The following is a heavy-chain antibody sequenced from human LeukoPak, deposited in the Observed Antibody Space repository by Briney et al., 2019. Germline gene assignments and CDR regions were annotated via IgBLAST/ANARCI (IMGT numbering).Heavy chain of an antibody. Sequence: SETLSLTCTVSGGSISSGGYYWSWIRQPPGKGLEWIGYIYHSGSTYYNPSLKSRVTISVDRSKNQFSLKLSSVTAADTAVYYCARTTSSWSNSFDYWGQGTLVTVSS. CDR3: ARTTSSWSNSFDY. CDR1: GGSISSGGYY. D-gene: IGHD6-13*01. J-gene: IGHJ4*02. CDR2: IYHSGST. V-gene: IGHV4-30-2*01.